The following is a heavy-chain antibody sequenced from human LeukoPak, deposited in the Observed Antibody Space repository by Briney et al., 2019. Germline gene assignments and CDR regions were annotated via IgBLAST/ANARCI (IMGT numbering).Heavy chain of an antibody. CDR3: ARVGDIVVVVAATQYWFDP. CDR1: GYTFTSYA. CDR2: INAGNGNT. V-gene: IGHV1-3*01. D-gene: IGHD2-15*01. Sequence: ASVKVSCKASGYTFTSYAMHWVRQAPGQRLEWMGWINAGNGNTKYSQKFQGRVTITRDTSASTAYMELSSLRSEDTAVYYCARVGDIVVVVAATQYWFDPWGQGTLVTVSS. J-gene: IGHJ5*02.